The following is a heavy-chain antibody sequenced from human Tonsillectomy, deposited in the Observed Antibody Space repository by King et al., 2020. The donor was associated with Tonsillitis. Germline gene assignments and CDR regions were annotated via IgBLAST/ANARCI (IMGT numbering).Heavy chain of an antibody. CDR2: IYYSGST. V-gene: IGHV4-39*07. D-gene: IGHD3-16*01. CDR3: AEGGPPYDYVWGSYPSAATRQDY. J-gene: IGHJ4*02. CDR1: GGSISSSSYY. Sequence: LQLQESGPGLVKPSETLSLTCTVSGGSISSSSYYWGWIRQPPGKGLEWIGSIYYSGSTYYNPSLKSRVTISVDTSKNQFSLKLSSVTAADTAVYYCAEGGPPYDYVWGSYPSAATRQDYWGQGTLVPVPS.